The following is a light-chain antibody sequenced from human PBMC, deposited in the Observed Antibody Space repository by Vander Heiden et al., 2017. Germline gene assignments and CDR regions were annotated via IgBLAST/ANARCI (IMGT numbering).Light chain of an antibody. CDR2: LGF. J-gene: IGKJ4*01. Sequence: EMVLTQSPVSLPVTPGESASMSCRASQSLLHDNGYNDLAWYRQKPGQSPQLLIYLGFTRPSGVPDRFTGSGSGRDFTLKISKVEAADVGVYYCMQSRQIPLTFGGGT. CDR1: QSLLHDNGYND. V-gene: IGKV2-28*01. CDR3: MQSRQIPLT.